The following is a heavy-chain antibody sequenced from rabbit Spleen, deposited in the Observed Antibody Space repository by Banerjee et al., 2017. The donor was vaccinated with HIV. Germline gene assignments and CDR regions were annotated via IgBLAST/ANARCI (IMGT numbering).Heavy chain of an antibody. J-gene: IGHJ4*01. Sequence: EESGGDLVKPEGSLTLTCTASGFSFSVSYWICWVRQAPGKGLEWVGCIYTGSGTITYYASWAKGRFTISKTSSTTVTLQMTSLTAADTATYFCTRAGSGYRYAFNLWGPGTLVTVS. CDR2: IYTGSGTIT. D-gene: IGHD8-1*01. V-gene: IGHV1S45*01. CDR1: GFSFSVSYW. CDR3: TRAGSGYRYAFNL.